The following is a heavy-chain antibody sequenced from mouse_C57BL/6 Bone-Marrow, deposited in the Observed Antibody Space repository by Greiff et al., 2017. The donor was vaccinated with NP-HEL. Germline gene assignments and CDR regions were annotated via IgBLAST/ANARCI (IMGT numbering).Heavy chain of an antibody. CDR1: GYTFTSYW. J-gene: IGHJ2*01. V-gene: IGHV1-59*01. Sequence: QVQLQQPGAELVRPGTSVKLSCKASGYTFTSYWMHWVKQRPGQGLEWIGVIDPSDSYTNYNQKFKGKATLTVDTSSSTAYMPLSSLTSEDSAVYYCARRGDLYYFDYWGQGTTLTVSS. CDR2: IDPSDSYT. CDR3: ARRGDLYYFDY.